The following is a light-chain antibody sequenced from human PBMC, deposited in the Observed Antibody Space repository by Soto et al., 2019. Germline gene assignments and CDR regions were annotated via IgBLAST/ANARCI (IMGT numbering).Light chain of an antibody. Sequence: DIQMTQSPSSLSASVGDRVTITCQASQSISSYLNWYQQRPGKAPKVLISAASTLQSGVPSRFSGSGSGTDFTLTISSLQPEDSATYYCQQSYSNPWTFGQGTKVEIK. CDR2: AAS. V-gene: IGKV1-39*01. CDR1: QSISSY. J-gene: IGKJ1*01. CDR3: QQSYSNPWT.